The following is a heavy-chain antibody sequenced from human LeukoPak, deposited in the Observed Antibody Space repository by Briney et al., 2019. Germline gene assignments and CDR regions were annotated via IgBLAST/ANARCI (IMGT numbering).Heavy chain of an antibody. D-gene: IGHD3-22*01. CDR1: GFTFSSYA. V-gene: IGHV3-21*01. CDR2: INSSISYI. Sequence: GGSLRLSCAASGFTFSSYAMSCVRQSPGKGLEFLSSINSSISYIYYTESVKGRFTISRDNGKNSLYMQMNSLRAEDTAVYYCARGQIDYYYDSSGYDYWGQGTLVTVSS. CDR3: ARGQIDYYYDSSGYDY. J-gene: IGHJ4*02.